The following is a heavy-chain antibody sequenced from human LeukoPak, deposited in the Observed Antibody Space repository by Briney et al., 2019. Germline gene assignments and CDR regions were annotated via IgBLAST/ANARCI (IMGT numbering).Heavy chain of an antibody. CDR2: INHSGYT. V-gene: IGHV4-34*01. CDR1: GVPFSNYY. CDR3: TRAVAGHPD. J-gene: IGHJ4*02. Sequence: PSETLSLTCAVSGVPFSNYYWSWVRQSPRQGLEWTGEINHSGYTNYNPSLKGRVTMSIDTSKNQFSLRLTSVTAADTGVYYCTRAVAGHPDWGQGTLVTVSS. D-gene: IGHD5-12*01.